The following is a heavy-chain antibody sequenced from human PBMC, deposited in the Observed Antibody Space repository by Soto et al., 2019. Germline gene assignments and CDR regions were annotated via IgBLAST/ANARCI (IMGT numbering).Heavy chain of an antibody. D-gene: IGHD5-12*01. CDR1: GYSFTSYW. V-gene: IGHV5-51*01. J-gene: IGHJ6*02. CDR2: IYPGDSDT. Sequence: PGESLKISCKGSGYSFTSYWIGWVRQMPGKGLEWMGIIYPGDSDTRYSPSFQGQVTISADKSVSTAYPQWSSLKASDTAMYYCARHVSSGYDYRYYYYGMDVWGQGTTVTVSS. CDR3: ARHVSSGYDYRYYYYGMDV.